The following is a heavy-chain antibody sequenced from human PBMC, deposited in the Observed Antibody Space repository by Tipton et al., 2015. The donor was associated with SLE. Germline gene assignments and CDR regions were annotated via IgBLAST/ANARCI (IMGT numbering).Heavy chain of an antibody. CDR3: ARGFLQGVVVPTTRPMYAFDI. Sequence: TLSLTCTVSGGSITTSNFYWGWIRQPPGKGLEWIGSIFYDGSSYYNPPLKSRITISVDTSKNQFSLKLSSVTAADTAVYYCARGFLQGVVVPTTRPMYAFDIWGQGTMVTVSS. CDR2: IFYDGSS. D-gene: IGHD2-2*01. J-gene: IGHJ3*02. V-gene: IGHV4-39*07. CDR1: GGSITTSNFY.